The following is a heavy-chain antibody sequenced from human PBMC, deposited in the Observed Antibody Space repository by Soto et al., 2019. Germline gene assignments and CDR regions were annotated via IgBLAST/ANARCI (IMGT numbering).Heavy chain of an antibody. CDR2: IKSKTDGGTT. CDR1: GFTFSNAW. V-gene: IGHV3-15*07. Sequence: NPGGSLRLSCAASGFTFSNAWMNWVRQAPGKGLEWVGRIKSKTDGGTTDYAAPVKGRFTISRDDSKNTLYLQMNSLKTEDTAVYYCTTHLNYYDSSGYYYLNWFDPWGQGTLVTVSS. D-gene: IGHD3-22*01. J-gene: IGHJ5*02. CDR3: TTHLNYYDSSGYYYLNWFDP.